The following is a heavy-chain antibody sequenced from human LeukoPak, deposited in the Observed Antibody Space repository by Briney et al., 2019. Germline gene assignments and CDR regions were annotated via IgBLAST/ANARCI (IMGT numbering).Heavy chain of an antibody. D-gene: IGHD2-15*01. J-gene: IGHJ4*02. CDR2: ISSSGSTI. CDR3: ARDLCSGGGSCYFDY. CDR1: GFTFSDYY. V-gene: IGHV3-11*04. Sequence: PGRSLRLSCAASGFTFSDYYMSWIRQAPGKGLEWVSYISSSGSTIYYADSVKGRFTNSRDNAKNSLYLQMNSLRAEDTAVYYCARDLCSGGGSCYFDYWGQGTLVTVSS.